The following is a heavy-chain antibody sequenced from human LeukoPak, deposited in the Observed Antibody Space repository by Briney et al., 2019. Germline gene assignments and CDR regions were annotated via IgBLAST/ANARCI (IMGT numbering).Heavy chain of an antibody. CDR2: IKQDGSEK. D-gene: IGHD2-2*01. CDR1: GFTFSSYW. J-gene: IGHJ5*02. Sequence: GGSLRLSCAASGFTFSSYWMSWVRQAPGKGLEWVANIKQDGSEKYYVDSVKGRFTISRDNAKNSLYLQMNSLRAEDTAVYYCARDDCSSISCSHNSFDPWGQGTLVTVSS. CDR3: ARDDCSSISCSHNSFDP. V-gene: IGHV3-7*01.